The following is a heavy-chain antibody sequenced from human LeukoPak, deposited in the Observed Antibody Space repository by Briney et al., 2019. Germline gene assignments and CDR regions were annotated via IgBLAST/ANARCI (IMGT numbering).Heavy chain of an antibody. CDR2: IIQDGGET. J-gene: IGHJ4*02. D-gene: IGHD2-21*01. Sequence: PGESLRLSCAGSGFSFSSYWMGWVRQTPGKGLEYVAKIIQDGGETHYVDSVKGRFTISRDNAKKQLYLQMNRLRGEDTAVYYCGRALGDDSIGRDYAGNDFWGQGTLVIVSS. CDR3: GRALGDDSIGRDYAGNDF. CDR1: GFSFSSYW. V-gene: IGHV3-7*01.